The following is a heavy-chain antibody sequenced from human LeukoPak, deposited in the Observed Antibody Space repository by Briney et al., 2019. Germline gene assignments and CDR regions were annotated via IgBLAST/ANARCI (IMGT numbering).Heavy chain of an antibody. Sequence: GASLRLSCAASGFTFSSYAMSWVRQAPGKGLEWVSAISGSGGSTYYADSVKGRFTISIDNSKNTLYLQMNSLRAEDTAVYYCAKQGSSGCLDYWGQGTLVTVSS. J-gene: IGHJ4*02. CDR2: ISGSGGST. D-gene: IGHD6-19*01. CDR3: AKQGSSGCLDY. CDR1: GFTFSSYA. V-gene: IGHV3-23*01.